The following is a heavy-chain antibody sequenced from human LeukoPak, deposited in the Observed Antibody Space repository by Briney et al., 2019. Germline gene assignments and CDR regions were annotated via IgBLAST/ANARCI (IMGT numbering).Heavy chain of an antibody. CDR1: SGSISSYY. Sequence: SETLSLTCTVSSGSISSYYLSWIRQPPGKGLEWIGYIYYSGSTNYNPSLKSRVTISVDTSKNQFSLKLSSVTAADTAVYYCARVGDSGAFDIWGQGTVVTVSS. V-gene: IGHV4-59*08. D-gene: IGHD1-26*01. CDR2: IYYSGST. J-gene: IGHJ3*02. CDR3: ARVGDSGAFDI.